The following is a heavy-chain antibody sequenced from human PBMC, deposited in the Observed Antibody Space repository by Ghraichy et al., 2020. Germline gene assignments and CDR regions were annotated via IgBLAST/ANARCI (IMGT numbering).Heavy chain of an antibody. Sequence: ASVKVSCKASGYTFTSYAMHWVRQAPGQRLEWMGWINAGNGNTKYSQKFQGRVTITRDTSASTAYMELSSLRSEDTAVYYCARGPRSAVWFGESSYYYYYMDVWGKGTTVTVSS. J-gene: IGHJ6*03. D-gene: IGHD3-10*01. CDR1: GYTFTSYA. V-gene: IGHV1-3*01. CDR3: ARGPRSAVWFGESSYYYYYMDV. CDR2: INAGNGNT.